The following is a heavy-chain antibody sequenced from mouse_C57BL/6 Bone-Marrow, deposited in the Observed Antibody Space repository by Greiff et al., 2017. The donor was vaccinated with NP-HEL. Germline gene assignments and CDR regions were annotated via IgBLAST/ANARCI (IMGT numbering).Heavy chain of an antibody. D-gene: IGHD2-3*01. CDR1: GFTFSSYA. Sequence: DVKLVESGGGLVKPGGSLKLSCAASGFTFSSYAMSWVRQTPEKRLEWVATISDGGSYTYYPDNVKGRFTISRDNAKNNLYLQMSHLKSEDTAMYYCAREGGYDGYYGWYFDVWGTGTTVTVSS. J-gene: IGHJ1*03. CDR3: AREGGYDGYYGWYFDV. V-gene: IGHV5-4*01. CDR2: ISDGGSYT.